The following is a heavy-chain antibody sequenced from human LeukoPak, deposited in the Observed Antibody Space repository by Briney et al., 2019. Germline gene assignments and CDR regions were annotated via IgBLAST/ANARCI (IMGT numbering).Heavy chain of an antibody. J-gene: IGHJ3*02. Sequence: KPSETLSLTCTVSGGSISSYYWSWIRQPPGKGLEWIGYIYYSGSTNYNPSLKSRVTISVDTSKNQFSLKLSSVTAADTAVYYCARGTNWNVVHAFDIWGQGTMVTVSS. D-gene: IGHD1-1*01. CDR1: GGSISSYY. V-gene: IGHV4-59*01. CDR3: ARGTNWNVVHAFDI. CDR2: IYYSGST.